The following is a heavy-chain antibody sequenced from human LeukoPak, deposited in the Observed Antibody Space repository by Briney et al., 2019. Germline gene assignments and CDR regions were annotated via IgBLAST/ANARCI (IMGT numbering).Heavy chain of an antibody. D-gene: IGHD6-6*01. CDR1: GFTFSSYS. Sequence: GGSLRLSCAASGFTFSSYSINWVRQAPGQGLEWVSSISSSSSYIYYADSVKGRFSISRDNAKNSLYLQMNSLRAEDTAVYYCARVVRSGWYYYYYMDVWGKGTTVTVSS. J-gene: IGHJ6*03. CDR3: ARVVRSGWYYYYYMDV. V-gene: IGHV3-21*01. CDR2: ISSSSSYI.